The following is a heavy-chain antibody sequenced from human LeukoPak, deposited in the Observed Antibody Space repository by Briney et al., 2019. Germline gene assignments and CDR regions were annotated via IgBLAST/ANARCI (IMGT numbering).Heavy chain of an antibody. CDR1: GFTLSNNW. Sequence: GGSLRLSCAASGFTLSNNWMNWVRQAPGKGLEWVANIRQDGSATYYVDSVRGRFTISRDNAENSVYLQMNSLRAEDTAVYYCAKGLESSIWYTLIDYWGQGTLVTVSS. CDR3: AKGLESSIWYTLIDY. V-gene: IGHV3-7*01. J-gene: IGHJ4*02. D-gene: IGHD6-13*01. CDR2: IRQDGSAT.